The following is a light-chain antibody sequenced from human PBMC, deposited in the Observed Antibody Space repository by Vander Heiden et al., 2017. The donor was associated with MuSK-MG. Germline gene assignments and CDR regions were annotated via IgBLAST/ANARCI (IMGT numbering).Light chain of an antibody. Sequence: DIQMTQSPSSLSASVGDRVSITCQASQDISKYLNWYQQKPGNAPKLLIYDASNLETGVPSRFSGSGSGTGFTFTISSLQPEDIATYYCQQDDNVPLTFGGGTKVEIK. J-gene: IGKJ4*01. CDR2: DAS. CDR1: QDISKY. CDR3: QQDDNVPLT. V-gene: IGKV1-33*01.